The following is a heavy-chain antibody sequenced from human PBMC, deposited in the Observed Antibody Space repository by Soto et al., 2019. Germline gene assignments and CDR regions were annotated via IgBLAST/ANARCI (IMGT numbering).Heavy chain of an antibody. CDR2: ISPGDSDT. D-gene: IGHD3-9*01. CDR3: ARHATYYDILTGYYFDY. Sequence: PGESLKISCKGSGYSFSTYWIGWVRQVPGKGLEWMGIISPGDSDTKYSQSFQGQVTISADKSISTAYLQWNSLKASDTAMYYCARHATYYDILTGYYFDYWGQGSRVRVSS. CDR1: GYSFSTYW. V-gene: IGHV5-51*01. J-gene: IGHJ4*02.